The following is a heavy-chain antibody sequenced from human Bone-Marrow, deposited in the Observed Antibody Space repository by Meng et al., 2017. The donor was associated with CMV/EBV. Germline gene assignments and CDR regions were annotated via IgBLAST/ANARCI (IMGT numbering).Heavy chain of an antibody. J-gene: IGHJ5*02. CDR3: ASGIAARRGWFDP. V-gene: IGHV1-69*10. Sequence: LVKVSCKASEYTFTAYYMHWVRQAPGQGLEWMGGIIPILGIANYAQKFQGRVTITADKSTSTAYMELSSLRSEDTAVYYCASGIAARRGWFDPWGQGTLVTVSS. D-gene: IGHD6-6*01. CDR2: IIPILGIA. CDR1: EYTFTAYY.